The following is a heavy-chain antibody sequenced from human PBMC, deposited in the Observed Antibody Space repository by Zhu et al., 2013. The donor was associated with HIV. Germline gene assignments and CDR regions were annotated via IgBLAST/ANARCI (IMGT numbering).Heavy chain of an antibody. CDR1: GYTFTGYY. CDR3: ARGGGGIAVAGTEVGYYYYGMDV. V-gene: IGHV1-2*04. Sequence: QVQLVQSGAEVKKPGASVKVSCKASGYTFTGYYMHWVRQAPGQGLEWMGWINPNSGGTNYAQKFQGWVTMTRDTSISTAYMELSRLRSDDTAVYYCARGGGGIAVAGTEVGYYYYGMDVWGQGTTVTVSS. J-gene: IGHJ6*02. CDR2: INPNSGGT. D-gene: IGHD6-19*01.